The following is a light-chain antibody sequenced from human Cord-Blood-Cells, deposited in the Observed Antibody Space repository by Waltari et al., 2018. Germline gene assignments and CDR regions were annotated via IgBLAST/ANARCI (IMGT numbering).Light chain of an antibody. J-gene: IGLJ1*01. CDR2: EVS. V-gene: IGLV2-23*02. CDR1: SSDVGCYNL. CDR3: CSYAGSSTYV. Sequence: QSALTQPASVSGSPGPSITISCTGTSSDVGCYNLVSWYQQHPGKAPKLMIYEVSKRPSGVSNRFSGSKSGNTASLTISGLQAEDEADYYCCSYAGSSTYVFGTGTKVTVL.